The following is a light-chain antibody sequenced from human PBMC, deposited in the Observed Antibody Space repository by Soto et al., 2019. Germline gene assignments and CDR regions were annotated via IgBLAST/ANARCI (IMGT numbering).Light chain of an antibody. Sequence: EIVLTQSPATLSLSPGERATLSCRASQSVTSSYLAWYQQKPGQAPRLLMYGASSRATGIPERFSGSGSGTDFTLTISRLEPEDFAVYYCHQYGSSPLTFGPGTKVDIK. CDR3: HQYGSSPLT. V-gene: IGKV3-20*01. CDR1: QSVTSSY. J-gene: IGKJ3*01. CDR2: GAS.